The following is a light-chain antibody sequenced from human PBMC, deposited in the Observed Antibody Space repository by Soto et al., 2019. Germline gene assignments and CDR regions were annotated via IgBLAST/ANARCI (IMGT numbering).Light chain of an antibody. CDR2: GVS. J-gene: IGKJ2*01. Sequence: EIVLTQSPGTLSLSPGERATLSCRTSQSVAGNYFAWYQQKPGQAPLLLMYGVSSRAPGIPDRFSGSGSGTDFTLTISRLEPEDFAVYYCQQYSSSRTFGQGTKLEIK. CDR3: QQYSSSRT. V-gene: IGKV3-20*01. CDR1: QSVAGNY.